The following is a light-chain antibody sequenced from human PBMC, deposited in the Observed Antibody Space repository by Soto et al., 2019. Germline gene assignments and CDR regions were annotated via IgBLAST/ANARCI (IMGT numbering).Light chain of an antibody. Sequence: AIRMTQSPSSFSASTGDRVTSTCRASQGIISYLAWYQQKPGKAPKLLIYAASTLQSGVPSRFSGSGSGTDFTLTISCLQSEDFATYYCQQYYSYPLTFGGGTKVEIK. V-gene: IGKV1-8*01. CDR2: AAS. CDR1: QGIISY. CDR3: QQYYSYPLT. J-gene: IGKJ4*01.